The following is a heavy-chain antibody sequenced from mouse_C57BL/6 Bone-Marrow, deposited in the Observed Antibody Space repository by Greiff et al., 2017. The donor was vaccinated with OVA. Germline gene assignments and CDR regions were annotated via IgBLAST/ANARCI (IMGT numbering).Heavy chain of an antibody. V-gene: IGHV5-9-1*02. J-gene: IGHJ2*01. CDR3: TRGGPYSSGYPYY. CDR2: ISSGGDYI. CDR1: GFTFSSYA. D-gene: IGHD3-2*02. Sequence: EVKLMESGEGLVKPGGSLKLSCAASGFTFSSYAMSWVRRTPEKRLEWVAYISSGGDYIYYADTVKGRFTISSDNARNTLYLQMSSLKYEDTAMYYFTRGGPYSSGYPYYWGQGTTLTVSS.